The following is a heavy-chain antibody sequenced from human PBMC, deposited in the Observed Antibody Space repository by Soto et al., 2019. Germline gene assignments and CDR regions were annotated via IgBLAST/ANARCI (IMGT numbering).Heavy chain of an antibody. CDR3: AKEPSIAAAAKNYYYGMDV. CDR1: GFTFSSYG. V-gene: IGHV3-30*18. Sequence: VGSLRLSCAASGFTFSSYGMHWVRQAPGKGLEWVAVISYDGSNKYYADSVKGRFTISRDNSKNTLYLQMNSLRAEDTAVYYCAKEPSIAAAAKNYYYGMDVWGQGTTVTVS. CDR2: ISYDGSNK. D-gene: IGHD6-13*01. J-gene: IGHJ6*02.